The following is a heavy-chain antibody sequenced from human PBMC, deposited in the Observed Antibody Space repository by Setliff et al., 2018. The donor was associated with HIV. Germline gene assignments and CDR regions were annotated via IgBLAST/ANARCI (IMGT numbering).Heavy chain of an antibody. CDR1: GGSISSYY. J-gene: IGHJ6*03. D-gene: IGHD3-3*01. CDR2: IYTSGST. CDR3: ARCYYNFWSGYPLDYMDV. V-gene: IGHV4-4*08. Sequence: SETLSLTCTVSGGSISSYYWSWIRQPPGKGLEWIGYIYTSGSTNYNPSLKSRVTMSVGTSKNQLSLKLSSVTAADTAVYYCARCYYNFWSGYPLDYMDVWGKGTTVTVSS.